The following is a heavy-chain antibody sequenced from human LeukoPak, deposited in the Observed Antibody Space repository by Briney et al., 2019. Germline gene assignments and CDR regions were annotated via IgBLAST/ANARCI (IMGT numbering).Heavy chain of an antibody. CDR1: GGSISSSSYY. V-gene: IGHV4-39*07. Sequence: PSETLSLTCTVSGGSISSSSYYWGWIRQPPGKGLEWIGSIYYSGSTYYNPSLKSRVTISVDTSKNQFSLKLSSVTAADTAVYYWASSSSGWYGGFDYWGQGTLVTVSS. D-gene: IGHD6-19*01. J-gene: IGHJ4*02. CDR3: ASSSSGWYGGFDY. CDR2: IYYSGST.